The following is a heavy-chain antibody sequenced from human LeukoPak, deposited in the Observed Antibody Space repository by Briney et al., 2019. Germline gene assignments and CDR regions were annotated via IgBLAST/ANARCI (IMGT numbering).Heavy chain of an antibody. CDR2: IFHSGST. J-gene: IGHJ6*02. CDR3: ARAYCGSDCYPSDYYYYGIDV. D-gene: IGHD2-21*02. CDR1: GGSISSGGYS. V-gene: IGHV4-30-2*01. Sequence: SETLSLTCAVSGGSISSGGYSWSWIRQPPGEGLEWIGYIFHSGSTFYKPSLKSRVTISVDRSKNHFSLKLSSVTAADTAVYYCARAYCGSDCYPSDYYYYGIDVWGQGTTVTVSS.